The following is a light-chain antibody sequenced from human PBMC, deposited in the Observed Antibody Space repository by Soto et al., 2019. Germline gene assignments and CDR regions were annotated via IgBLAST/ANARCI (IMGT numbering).Light chain of an antibody. CDR3: TSFSSSTSLYV. J-gene: IGLJ1*01. Sequence: CALPQPPSVSGSPGQSITVSCTGTSSDIGASNFVSWYQHLPGRAPKVIIFEATNRPSGVSKRFSGSKSGNTASLTISGLQAEDEADYYCTSFSSSTSLYVFGTGTKVTV. CDR2: EAT. V-gene: IGLV2-14*01. CDR1: SSDIGASNF.